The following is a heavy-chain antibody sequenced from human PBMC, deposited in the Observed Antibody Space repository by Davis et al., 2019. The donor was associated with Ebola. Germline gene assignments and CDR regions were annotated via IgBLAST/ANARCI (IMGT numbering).Heavy chain of an antibody. CDR1: GFLFSDFS. V-gene: IGHV3-48*02. J-gene: IGHJ4*02. D-gene: IGHD4-11*01. Sequence: PGGSLRLSCAASGFLFSDFSMNWVRQAPGKGLEWIPYITKGSDAIHYADSVKGRFTVSRDNAKNSVFLQMNSLRDEDSAVYYCARDYIFAFDFWGQGTQVTVSS. CDR3: ARDYIFAFDF. CDR2: ITKGSDAI.